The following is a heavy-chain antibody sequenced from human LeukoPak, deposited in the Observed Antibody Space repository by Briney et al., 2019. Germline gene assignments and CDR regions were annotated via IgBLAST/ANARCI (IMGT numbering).Heavy chain of an antibody. Sequence: ASVKVSCKASGYTFTSYGINWVRQATGQGLEWMGWMNPNSGNTGYAQKFQGRVTITRNTSISTAYMELSSLRSEDTAVYYCARATVNDYSNYNHYYYYYMDVWGKGTTVTVSS. D-gene: IGHD4-11*01. CDR1: GYTFTSYG. J-gene: IGHJ6*03. CDR2: MNPNSGNT. V-gene: IGHV1-8*03. CDR3: ARATVNDYSNYNHYYYYYMDV.